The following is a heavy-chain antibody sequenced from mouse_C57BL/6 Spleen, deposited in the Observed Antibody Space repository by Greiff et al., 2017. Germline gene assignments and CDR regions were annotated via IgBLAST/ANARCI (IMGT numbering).Heavy chain of an antibody. J-gene: IGHJ4*01. Sequence: VQLQESGAELVRPGASVTLSCKASGYTFTDYEMHWVKQTPVHGLEWIGAIDPETGGTAYNQKFKGKAILTADKSSSTAYMELRSLTSKDSAVYYCTRRRAVVARDAMDYWGQGTSVTVSS. D-gene: IGHD1-1*01. CDR3: TRRRAVVARDAMDY. V-gene: IGHV1-15*01. CDR1: GYTFTDYE. CDR2: IDPETGGT.